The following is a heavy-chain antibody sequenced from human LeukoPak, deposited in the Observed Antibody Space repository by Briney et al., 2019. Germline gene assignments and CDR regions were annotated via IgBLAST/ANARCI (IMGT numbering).Heavy chain of an antibody. D-gene: IGHD6-13*01. CDR1: GLTFGNYG. CDR2: IGGGGYTT. V-gene: IGHV3-23*01. Sequence: PGGSLRLSCVASGLTFGNYGMNWVRQAPGKGLEWVSSIGGGGYTTYYADSVRGRFTISRDNSKNSLYLQMNSLRDEDTAVYYCARGLAAAGRLRAFDIWGQGTMVTVSS. CDR3: ARGLAAAGRLRAFDI. J-gene: IGHJ3*02.